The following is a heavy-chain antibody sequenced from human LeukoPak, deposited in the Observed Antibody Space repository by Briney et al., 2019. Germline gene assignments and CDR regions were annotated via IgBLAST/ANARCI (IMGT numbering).Heavy chain of an antibody. D-gene: IGHD2/OR15-2a*01. J-gene: IGHJ4*01. CDR3: AKGDGHTSLQVLRF. CDR2: ISGSGGST. Sequence: PGGSLRLSCAASGFTFSSYAMSWVRQAPGKGLEWVSAISGSGGSTYYADSVKGRFTISRDISKNTLYLQLNSLRAEDTAVYYCAKGDGHTSLQVLRFWGQGTLVTVSS. CDR1: GFTFSSYA. V-gene: IGHV3-23*01.